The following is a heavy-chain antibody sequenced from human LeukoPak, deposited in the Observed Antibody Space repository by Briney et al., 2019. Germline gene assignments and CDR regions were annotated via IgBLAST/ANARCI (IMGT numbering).Heavy chain of an antibody. Sequence: GASVKVSCKASGYTFTSYYMHWVRQAPGQGLEWMGIINPSGGSTSYAQKFQGRVTMTRDMSTSTVYMELSSLRSEDTAVYYCASGPYSSSWYGATYYYYYMDVWGKGTTVTVSS. V-gene: IGHV1-46*01. CDR1: GYTFTSYY. D-gene: IGHD6-13*01. CDR2: INPSGGST. J-gene: IGHJ6*03. CDR3: ASGPYSSSWYGATYYYYYMDV.